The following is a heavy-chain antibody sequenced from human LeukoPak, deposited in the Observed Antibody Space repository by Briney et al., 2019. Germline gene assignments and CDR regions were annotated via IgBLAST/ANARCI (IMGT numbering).Heavy chain of an antibody. CDR2: IYYSGST. J-gene: IGHJ4*02. D-gene: IGHD1-26*01. Sequence: SETLSLTCTVSGASISTNSYYWGWIRQPPGKGLEWIGYIYYSGSTNYNPSLKSRVTISVDTSKNQFSLKLSSVTAADTAVYYCARHSDLYAQVGYWGQGTLVTVSS. CDR3: ARHSDLYAQVGY. V-gene: IGHV4-61*05. CDR1: GASISTNSYY.